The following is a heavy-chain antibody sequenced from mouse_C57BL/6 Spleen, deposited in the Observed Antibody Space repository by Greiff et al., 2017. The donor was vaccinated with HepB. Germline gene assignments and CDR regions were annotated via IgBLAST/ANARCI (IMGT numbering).Heavy chain of an antibody. Sequence: EVQLQQSGPELVKPGASVKISCKASGYTFTDYYMNWVKQSHGKSLEWIGDINPNNGGTSYNQKFKGKATLTVDKSSSTAYMELRSLTSEDSAVYYCARRVFAYWGQGTLVTVS. CDR3: ARRVFAY. V-gene: IGHV1-26*01. J-gene: IGHJ3*01. CDR2: INPNNGGT. CDR1: GYTFTDYY.